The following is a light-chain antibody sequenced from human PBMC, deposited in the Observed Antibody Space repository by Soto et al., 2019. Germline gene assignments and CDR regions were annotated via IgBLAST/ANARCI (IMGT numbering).Light chain of an antibody. Sequence: QSALAQPPSASGSPGQSVTISCTGTKSDIGVYDFVSWYQHLPGKAPRLIIYEVFQRPSGVPDRFSGSKSGNTASLTVSGLQAADEADYYCSSCSSCSTRSTRVFGTGTKVTVL. CDR2: EVF. J-gene: IGLJ1*01. CDR1: KSDIGVYDF. CDR3: SSCSSCSTRSTRV. V-gene: IGLV2-8*01.